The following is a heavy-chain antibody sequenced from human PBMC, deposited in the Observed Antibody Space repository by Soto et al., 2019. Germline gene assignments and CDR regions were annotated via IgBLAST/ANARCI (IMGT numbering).Heavy chain of an antibody. CDR3: AKDRDSGSQWLVRTFDY. CDR2: ISGSGGST. CDR1: GFTFSSYA. D-gene: IGHD6-19*01. Sequence: GGSLRLSCAASGFTFSSYAMSWVRQAPGKGLEWVSAISGSGGSTYYADSVKGRFTISRDNSKNTLCLQMNSLRAEDTAVYYCAKDRDSGSQWLVRTFDYWGQGTLVTVSS. J-gene: IGHJ4*02. V-gene: IGHV3-23*01.